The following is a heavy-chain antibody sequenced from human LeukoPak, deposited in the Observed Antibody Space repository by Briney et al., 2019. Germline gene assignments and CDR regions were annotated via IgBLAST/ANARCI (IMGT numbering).Heavy chain of an antibody. CDR1: GHTFTGYY. J-gene: IGHJ6*02. Sequence: ASVKVSCKASGHTFTGYYMHWVRQAPGQGLEWMGWINPNSGGTNYAQKFQGRVTMTRDTSISTAYMELSRLRSDDTAVYYCATPVAPIVVVPAALYGMDVWGQGTTVTVSS. CDR2: INPNSGGT. CDR3: ATPVAPIVVVPAALYGMDV. V-gene: IGHV1-2*02. D-gene: IGHD2-2*01.